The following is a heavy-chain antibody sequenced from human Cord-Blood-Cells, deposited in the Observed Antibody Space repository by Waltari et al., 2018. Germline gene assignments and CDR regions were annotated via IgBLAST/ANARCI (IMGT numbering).Heavy chain of an antibody. D-gene: IGHD2-8*01. CDR3: ARVVGYCTNGVCYAFDI. V-gene: IGHV3-21*01. Sequence: EVQLVESGGGLVKPGGSLRLSCAASGFTFSSYSMNWVRQAPGKGLEGVASISSSSSYIYYADSVNGRFTISRDNAKNSLYLQMNSLRAEDTAVYYCARVVGYCTNGVCYAFDIWGQGTMVTVSS. J-gene: IGHJ3*02. CDR2: ISSSSSYI. CDR1: GFTFSSYS.